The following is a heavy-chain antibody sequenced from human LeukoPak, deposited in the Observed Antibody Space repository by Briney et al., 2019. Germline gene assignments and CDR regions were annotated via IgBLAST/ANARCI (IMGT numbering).Heavy chain of an antibody. J-gene: IGHJ6*02. D-gene: IGHD3-9*01. V-gene: IGHV3-66*04. CDR2: IYSGGST. CDR1: GFTVSSNY. Sequence: GGSLRLSCAASGFTVSSNYMSWVRQAPGKGLERVSVIYSGGSTYYADSVVGRFTISRDNSKNTLYLQMNSLRAEDTAVYYCARRRTKNFDWTPYYYGMDVWGQGTTVTVSS. CDR3: ARRRTKNFDWTPYYYGMDV.